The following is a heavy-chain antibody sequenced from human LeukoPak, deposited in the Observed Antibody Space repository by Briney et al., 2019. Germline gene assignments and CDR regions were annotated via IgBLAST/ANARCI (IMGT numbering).Heavy chain of an antibody. D-gene: IGHD3-3*01. J-gene: IGHJ5*02. Sequence: PSETLSLTCTVSGGTISSYYWSWMRQPPGKGLEWIGYIHNRGNNNYNPSLKSRVTISVDTSKNQFSLKLSSVTAADTAVYYCARAAALGAGTIFGVAPNGYWFDPWGQGTLVTDSS. CDR3: ARAAALGAGTIFGVAPNGYWFDP. V-gene: IGHV4-59*01. CDR1: GGTISSYY. CDR2: IHNRGNN.